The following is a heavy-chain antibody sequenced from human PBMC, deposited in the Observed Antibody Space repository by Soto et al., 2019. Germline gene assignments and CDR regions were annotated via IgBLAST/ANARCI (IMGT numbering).Heavy chain of an antibody. CDR3: ARERGSSSWSRGGVEDY. V-gene: IGHV4-31*03. J-gene: IGHJ4*02. CDR2: IYYSGSP. Sequence: QVQLQESGPGLVKPSQTLSLTCTVSGGSISSGGYYWSWIRQHPGEGLDWIGYIYYSGSPYYNPSLKSRVTISVDTSKNQFSLKLSSVTAADTAVYYCARERGSSSWSRGGVEDYWGQGTLVTVSS. D-gene: IGHD6-13*01. CDR1: GGSISSGGYY.